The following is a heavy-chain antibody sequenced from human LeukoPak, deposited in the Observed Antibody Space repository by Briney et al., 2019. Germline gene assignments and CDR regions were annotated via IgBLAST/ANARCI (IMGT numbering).Heavy chain of an antibody. CDR3: ARKGEHYYDSGKLWPAWFDS. J-gene: IGHJ5*01. CDR2: IYYSGST. V-gene: IGHV4-59*01. CDR1: GGSISSYY. Sequence: SETLSLTCTVSGGSISSYYWSWIRQPPGKGLEWIGYIYYSGSTHYNPSLKSRVTISIDTSNNQLALRLTSVTAADTAVYYCARKGEHYYDSGKLWPAWFDSWGQGTLVTVSS. D-gene: IGHD3-10*01.